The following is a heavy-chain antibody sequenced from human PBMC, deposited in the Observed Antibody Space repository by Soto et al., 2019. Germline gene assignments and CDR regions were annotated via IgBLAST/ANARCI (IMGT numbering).Heavy chain of an antibody. CDR1: NFSISSGYY. CDR3: ARPRSGSYYPDFNY. Sequence: SETLSLTCVVSNFSISSGYYWGWIRQSPGKGLECIASIYRSGTTSYNPSLKSRVTISVDPSKNQFSLMLTAVTAADTAVYYWARPRSGSYYPDFNYWGRGSLVTVSS. D-gene: IGHD1-26*01. J-gene: IGHJ4*02. V-gene: IGHV4-38-2*01. CDR2: IYRSGTT.